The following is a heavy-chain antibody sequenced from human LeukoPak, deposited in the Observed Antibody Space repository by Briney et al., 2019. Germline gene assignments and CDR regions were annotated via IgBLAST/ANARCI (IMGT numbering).Heavy chain of an antibody. J-gene: IGHJ3*02. CDR3: ARGSSSWYRAFDI. CDR1: GFTVSSNY. V-gene: IGHV3-53*01. Sequence: PGGSLRLSCAASGFTVSSNYMSWVRQAPGKGLEWVSVIYSGGSTYYADSVKGRFTISRDNSKNTLYLQMNSLRAEDTAVYYCARGSSSWYRAFDIWGQGTMVTVSS. CDR2: IYSGGST. D-gene: IGHD6-13*01.